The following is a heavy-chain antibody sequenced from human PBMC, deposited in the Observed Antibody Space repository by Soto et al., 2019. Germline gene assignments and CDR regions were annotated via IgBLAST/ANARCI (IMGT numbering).Heavy chain of an antibody. V-gene: IGHV3-20*04. D-gene: IGHD6-13*01. CDR2: INWNGGST. CDR3: ARDNEPAIAAAYFDY. J-gene: IGHJ4*02. CDR1: GFTFDDYG. Sequence: XXSLRLSCAASGFTFDDYGMSWVPQAPGKGLEWVSGINWNGGSTGYADSVKGRFTISRDNAKNSLYLQMNSLRAQDTALYYCARDNEPAIAAAYFDYWGQGTLVTVPQ.